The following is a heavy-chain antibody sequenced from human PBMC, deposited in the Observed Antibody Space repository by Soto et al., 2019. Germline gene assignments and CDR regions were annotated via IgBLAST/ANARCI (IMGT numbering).Heavy chain of an antibody. CDR3: TSHLAAYCSGGSCYSGIDY. Sequence: PGGSMRLSCTASGFTFGDYAMSWFRQAPGKGLEWVGRIRSKANSYATAYAASVKGRFTISRDDSKNTAYLQMNSLKTEDTAVYYCTSHLAAYCSGGSCYSGIDYWGQGTLVTVSS. CDR2: IRSKANSYAT. V-gene: IGHV3-73*01. CDR1: GFTFGDYA. J-gene: IGHJ4*02. D-gene: IGHD2-15*01.